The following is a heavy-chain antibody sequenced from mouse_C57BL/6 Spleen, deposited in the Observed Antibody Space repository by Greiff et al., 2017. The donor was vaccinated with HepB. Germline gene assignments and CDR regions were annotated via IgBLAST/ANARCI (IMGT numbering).Heavy chain of an antibody. J-gene: IGHJ1*03. CDR3: ARGAITTGFDV. D-gene: IGHD1-1*01. V-gene: IGHV5-4*03. CDR1: GFTFSSYA. Sequence: EVKLVESGGGLVKPGGSLKLSCAASGFTFSSYAMSWVRQTPEKRLEWVATISAGGSYTYYPDNVKGRFTISRDNAKNNLYLQMSHLKSEDTAMYYCARGAITTGFDVWGTGTTVTVSS. CDR2: ISAGGSYT.